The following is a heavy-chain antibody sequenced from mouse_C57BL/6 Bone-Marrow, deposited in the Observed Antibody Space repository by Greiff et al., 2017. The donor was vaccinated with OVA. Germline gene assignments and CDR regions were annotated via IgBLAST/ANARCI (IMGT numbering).Heavy chain of an antibody. J-gene: IGHJ3*01. V-gene: IGHV1-74*04. CDR3: AIKGGSSGWFAY. Sequence: VKLQQPGAELVKPGASVKVSCKASGYTFTSYWMHWVKQRPGQGLEWIGRIHPSDSDTNSNQKFKGKAPLTVDQSSSTAYMQLSSLTSEDAAVYYCAIKGGSSGWFAYWGQGTLVTVSA. D-gene: IGHD3-2*02. CDR1: GYTFTSYW. CDR2: IHPSDSDT.